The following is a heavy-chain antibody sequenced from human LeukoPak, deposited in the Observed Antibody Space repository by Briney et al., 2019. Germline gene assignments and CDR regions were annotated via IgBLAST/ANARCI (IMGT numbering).Heavy chain of an antibody. CDR3: ARDLDGYKRQERTYYFDY. CDR1: GGSFSGYY. V-gene: IGHV4-34*01. D-gene: IGHD5-24*01. Sequence: PSETLSLTCAVSGGSFSGYYWSWIRQPPGKGLEWIGEINHSGSTNYNPSLKSRVTISVDTSKNQFSLKLSSVTAADTAVYYCARDLDGYKRQERTYYFDYWGQGTLVTVSS. J-gene: IGHJ4*02. CDR2: INHSGST.